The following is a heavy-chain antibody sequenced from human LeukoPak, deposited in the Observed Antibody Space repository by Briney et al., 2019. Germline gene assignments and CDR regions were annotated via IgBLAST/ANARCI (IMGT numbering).Heavy chain of an antibody. Sequence: ASVKVSCKFSGYTLTELSMHWVRQTPGKGLEWMGGFDPEDGETIYAQKFQGRVTMTEDTSTDTTYMELSSLRSEDTAVYYCATNLATVVTPAYYWGQGTLVTVSS. J-gene: IGHJ4*02. CDR2: FDPEDGET. CDR3: ATNLATVVTPAYY. V-gene: IGHV1-24*01. D-gene: IGHD4-23*01. CDR1: GYTLTELS.